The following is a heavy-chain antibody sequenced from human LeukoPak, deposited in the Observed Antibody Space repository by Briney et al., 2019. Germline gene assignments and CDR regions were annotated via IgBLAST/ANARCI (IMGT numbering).Heavy chain of an antibody. D-gene: IGHD3-22*01. J-gene: IGHJ3*01. CDR1: GFTFSSYS. CDR2: ISSSSSYI. Sequence: GSLRLSCAASGFTFSSYSMNWVRQAPGKGLEWVSSISSSSSYIYYADSVKGRFSISRDNAKNSLYLQMNSLRAEDAAVYYCARDWLAGNPYHAFDLWGKGTMVTVSS. V-gene: IGHV3-21*01. CDR3: ARDWLAGNPYHAFDL.